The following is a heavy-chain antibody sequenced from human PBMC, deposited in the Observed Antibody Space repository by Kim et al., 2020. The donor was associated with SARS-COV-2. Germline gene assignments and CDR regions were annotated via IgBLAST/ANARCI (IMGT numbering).Heavy chain of an antibody. J-gene: IGHJ4*02. D-gene: IGHD3-22*01. CDR3: ARLSITMIVGGPDY. Sequence: GGSLRLSCAASGFTFSSYAMHWVRQAPGKGLEWVAVISYDGSNKYYADSVKGRFTISRDNSKNTLYLQMNSLRAEDTAVYYCARLSITMIVGGPDYWGQGTLVTVSS. CDR2: ISYDGSNK. V-gene: IGHV3-30*04. CDR1: GFTFSSYA.